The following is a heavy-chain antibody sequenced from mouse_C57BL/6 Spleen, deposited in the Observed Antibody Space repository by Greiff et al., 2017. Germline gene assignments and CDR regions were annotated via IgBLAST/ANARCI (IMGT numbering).Heavy chain of an antibody. CDR3: ARPYDSFFDV. V-gene: IGHV1-82*01. D-gene: IGHD2-4*01. CDR1: GYAFSSSW. Sequence: VKVVESGPELVKPGASVKISCKASGYAFSSSWMNWVKQRPGKGLEWIGRIYPGDGDTNYNGKFKGKATLTADKSSSTAYMQLSSLTSEDSAVYFCARPYDSFFDVWGTGTTVTVSS. CDR2: IYPGDGDT. J-gene: IGHJ1*03.